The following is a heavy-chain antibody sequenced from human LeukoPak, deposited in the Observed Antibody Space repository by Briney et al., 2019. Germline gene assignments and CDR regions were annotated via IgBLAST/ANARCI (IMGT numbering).Heavy chain of an antibody. CDR3: AKGSSGRFDY. CDR1: GFTFDDYA. D-gene: IGHD6-19*01. J-gene: IGHJ4*02. V-gene: IGHV3-9*01. CDR2: ISWNSGSI. Sequence: GGSLRLSCAASGFTFDDYAMHWVRQAPGKGLEWVSGISWNSGSIGYADPVKGRFTISRDNAKNSLYLQMNSLRAEDTALYYCAKGSSGRFDYWGQGTLVTVSS.